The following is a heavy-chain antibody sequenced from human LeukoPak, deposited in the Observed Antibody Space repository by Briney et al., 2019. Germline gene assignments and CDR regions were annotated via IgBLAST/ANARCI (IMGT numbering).Heavy chain of an antibody. CDR3: ARESENYYDSSGYYSNWYFDL. J-gene: IGHJ2*01. CDR2: IFPILGIA. Sequence: SVKVSCKASGGTFSSYAICWVRQAPGQGLEWMGRIFPILGIANYAQKFQGGVTITADKSTSTAYMELSSLRSEDTAVYYCARESENYYDSSGYYSNWYFDLWGRGTLVTVSS. D-gene: IGHD3-22*01. CDR1: GGTFSSYA. V-gene: IGHV1-69*04.